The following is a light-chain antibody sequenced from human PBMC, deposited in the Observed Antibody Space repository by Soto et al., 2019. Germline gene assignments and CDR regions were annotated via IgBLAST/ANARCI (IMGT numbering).Light chain of an antibody. J-gene: IGKJ4*01. V-gene: IGKV3-15*01. CDR3: QPYNNWPLT. Sequence: EVVMRQSPATLSVSPGAGATLSCRASQGIGDTLAWYQHKPGQTPRLLIYDTSTRATGVPTRVSGSRSGAEVTLTINSLQSEDFAVYYCQPYNNWPLTFGGGTKVDIK. CDR1: QGIGDT. CDR2: DTS.